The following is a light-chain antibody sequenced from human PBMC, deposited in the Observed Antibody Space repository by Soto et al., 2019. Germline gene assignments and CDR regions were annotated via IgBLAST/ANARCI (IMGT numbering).Light chain of an antibody. CDR1: QSVSSS. J-gene: IGKJ2*01. CDR3: QQYSNWPPLYT. V-gene: IGKV3-15*01. CDR2: DAS. Sequence: EIVMTQSPATLSVSPGDRATLSCRASQSVSSSLAWYQQKPGLPPRLLIYDASTRATGIPDRFSGSGSGTDFTLTTSNLQSADFAGYYCQQYSNWPPLYTCGRGTKLEIK.